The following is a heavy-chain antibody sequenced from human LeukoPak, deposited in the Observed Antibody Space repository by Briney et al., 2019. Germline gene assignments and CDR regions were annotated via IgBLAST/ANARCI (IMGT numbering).Heavy chain of an antibody. Sequence: ASVKVSCTASGYTFTGYYIHWVRQAPGQGLECIGWINPNSSGTTYAQNFEGRVTMTRDTSISTAYLELSRLRSYDTAVYYCARDGYFDYWGQGTLFTVSS. V-gene: IGHV1-2*02. CDR1: GYTFTGYY. CDR3: ARDGYFDY. J-gene: IGHJ4*02. CDR2: INPNSSGT.